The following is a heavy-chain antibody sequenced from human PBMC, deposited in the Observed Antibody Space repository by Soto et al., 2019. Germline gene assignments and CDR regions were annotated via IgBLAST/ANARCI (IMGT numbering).Heavy chain of an antibody. Sequence: GESLKISCKGSGYSFTSYWIGWVRQMPGKGLEWRGIIYPCDSGTRYSPSFQCQVTISADKAISTAYLQWSSLKASDTAMYYCARRHHSGMDVWGQGNTVTVYS. CDR2: IYPCDSGT. V-gene: IGHV5-51*01. CDR1: GYSFTSYW. J-gene: IGHJ6*02. CDR3: ARRHHSGMDV.